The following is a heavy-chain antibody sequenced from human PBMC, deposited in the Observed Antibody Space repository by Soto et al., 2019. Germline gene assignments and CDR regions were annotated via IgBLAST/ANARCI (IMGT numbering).Heavy chain of an antibody. V-gene: IGHV3-11*01. J-gene: IGHJ3*02. D-gene: IGHD3-22*01. CDR2: ISSSGSTI. CDR1: GFTFSDYY. CDR3: ARDRATYYYDSSGYYYDGYDAFDI. Sequence: QVQLVESGGGLVKPGGSLRLSCAASGFTFSDYYMSWIRQAPGKGLEWVSYISSSGSTIYYADSVKGRFTISRDNAKNSLYLQMNSLRAEETAVYYCARDRATYYYDSSGYYYDGYDAFDIWGQGTMVTVSS.